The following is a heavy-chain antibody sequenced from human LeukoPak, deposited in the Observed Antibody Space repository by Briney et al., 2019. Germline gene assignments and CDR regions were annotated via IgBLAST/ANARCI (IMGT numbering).Heavy chain of an antibody. Sequence: GGSLRLSCAASGFIFDTYGMLWVRQAPGKGLEWVAVIAYDGSNKVYADSVKGRFTISRDNSKNTLYLQMNSLRGEDTAVYYCAKEEAIATINYGLDVWGQGTTATVSS. CDR3: AKEEAIATINYGLDV. CDR1: GFIFDTYG. J-gene: IGHJ6*02. D-gene: IGHD1-1*01. CDR2: IAYDGSNK. V-gene: IGHV3-30*18.